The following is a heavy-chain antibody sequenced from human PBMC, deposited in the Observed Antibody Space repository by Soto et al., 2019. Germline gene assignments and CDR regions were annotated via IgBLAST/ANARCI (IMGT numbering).Heavy chain of an antibody. J-gene: IGHJ4*02. Sequence: QVQLVQSGAEVKKPGASVKVSCKASGYTFTSHGISWVRQAPGNGLEWMGWINAYNGNTNYAQKLQGRVTMTTATTTSTAYLELRSLRSDDTAVYYCAGDAPPFGYWGQGTLVTVSS. V-gene: IGHV1-18*01. CDR2: INAYNGNT. CDR3: AGDAPPFGY. CDR1: GYTFTSHG. D-gene: IGHD3-10*01.